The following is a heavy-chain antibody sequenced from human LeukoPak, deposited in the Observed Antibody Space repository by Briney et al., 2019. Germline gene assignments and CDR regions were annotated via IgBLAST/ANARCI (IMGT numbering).Heavy chain of an antibody. Sequence: GRSLRLSCAASGFTFSSYAMHWVRQAPGKGLEWVAVISYDGSNKYYADSVKGRFTISRDNSKNTLYLQMNSLRAEDTAVYYCAKDVGVVPAAIPVALDYWGQGTLVTVSS. D-gene: IGHD2-2*01. CDR1: GFTFSSYA. V-gene: IGHV3-30-3*01. CDR2: ISYDGSNK. J-gene: IGHJ4*02. CDR3: AKDVGVVPAAIPVALDY.